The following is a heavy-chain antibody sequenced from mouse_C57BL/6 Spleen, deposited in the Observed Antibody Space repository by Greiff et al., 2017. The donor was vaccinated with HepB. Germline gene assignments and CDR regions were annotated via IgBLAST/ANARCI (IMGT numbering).Heavy chain of an antibody. CDR2: IDPENGDT. CDR3: TRHYCSSYGYFDY. Sequence: VQLKESGAELVRPGASVKLSCTASGFNIKDDYMHWVKQRPEQGLEWIGWIDPENGDTEYASKFQGKATITADTSSNTAYLQLSSLSSEDTSVYYCTRHYCSSYGYFDYWGQGTTLTVSS. J-gene: IGHJ2*01. V-gene: IGHV14-4*01. CDR1: GFNIKDDY. D-gene: IGHD1-1*01.